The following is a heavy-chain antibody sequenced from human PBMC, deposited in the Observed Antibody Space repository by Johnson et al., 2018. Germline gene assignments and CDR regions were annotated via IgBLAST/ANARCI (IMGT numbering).Heavy chain of an antibody. J-gene: IGHJ1*01. V-gene: IGHV4-59*07. D-gene: IGHD3-10*01. Sequence: QVQLQESGPGLVKPSDTLSLTCTVSGGSLNNHYWSWIRQPPGKGLEWIGDIYYSGSTYNPSLKNRVTISVDTSKNQFSLKLNSVTAADTAVYYCATGHYPDGSTYSQHWGQGTLVTVSS. CDR2: IYYSGST. CDR1: GGSLNNHY. CDR3: ATGHYPDGSTYSQH.